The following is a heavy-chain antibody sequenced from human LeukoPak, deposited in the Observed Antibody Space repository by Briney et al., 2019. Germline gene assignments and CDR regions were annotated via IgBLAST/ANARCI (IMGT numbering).Heavy chain of an antibody. CDR2: IIPIFGTA. D-gene: IGHD2-2*01. V-gene: IGHV1-69*13. CDR3: ARGTLLRDIVVVPAAQYYYYYMDV. Sequence: ASVKVSCTASGGTFSSYAISWVRQAPGQGLEWMGGIIPIFGTANYAQKFQGRVTITADESTSTAYMELSSLRSEDTAVYYCARGTLLRDIVVVPAAQYYYYYMDVWGKGTTVTVSS. J-gene: IGHJ6*03. CDR1: GGTFSSYA.